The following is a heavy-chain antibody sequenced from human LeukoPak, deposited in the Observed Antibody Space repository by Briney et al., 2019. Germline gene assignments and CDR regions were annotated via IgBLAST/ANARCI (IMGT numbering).Heavy chain of an antibody. Sequence: GGSLRLSCAASGFTVSTKYMSWVRQAPGKGLEWVSVIYNDGSTYYADSVKGRFTISRDNSKNMLYLQMKSLRAEDTAVYYCARVQSRSGLRYFDWLSSYYFDYWGQGTLVTVSS. CDR1: GFTVSTKY. CDR2: IYNDGST. V-gene: IGHV3-53*01. D-gene: IGHD3-9*01. J-gene: IGHJ4*02. CDR3: ARVQSRSGLRYFDWLSSYYFDY.